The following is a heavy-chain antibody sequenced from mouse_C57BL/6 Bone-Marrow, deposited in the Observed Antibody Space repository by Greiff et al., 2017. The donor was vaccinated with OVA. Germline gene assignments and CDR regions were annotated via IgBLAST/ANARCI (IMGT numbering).Heavy chain of an antibody. V-gene: IGHV6-6*01. CDR1: GFTFSDAW. D-gene: IGHD1-1*01. J-gene: IGHJ2*01. CDR3: TRRYGNSPIDY. Sequence: VQLVESGGGLVQPGGSMKLSCAASGFTFSDAWLDWVRQSPEKGLEWVAEIRNKANNHATYYAESVKGRFTISRDDSKSSVYLQMNSLRAEDTGIYYCTRRYGNSPIDYWGQGTTLTVSS. CDR2: IRNKANNHAT.